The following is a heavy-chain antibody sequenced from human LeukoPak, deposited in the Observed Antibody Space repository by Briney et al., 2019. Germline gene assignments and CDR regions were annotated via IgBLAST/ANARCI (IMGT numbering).Heavy chain of an antibody. CDR2: INSDGSST. CDR1: GFTFSSYW. CDR3: ARWGYCSSTFRNYYYYYYMDV. D-gene: IGHD2-2*01. Sequence: PGGSLRLSCAASGFTFSSYWMHWVRQAPGKGLVWVSRINSDGSSTSYADSVKGRFTISRDNAKNTLYLQMNSLRAEDTAVYYCARWGYCSSTFRNYYYYYYMDVWGKGTTVTISS. V-gene: IGHV3-74*01. J-gene: IGHJ6*03.